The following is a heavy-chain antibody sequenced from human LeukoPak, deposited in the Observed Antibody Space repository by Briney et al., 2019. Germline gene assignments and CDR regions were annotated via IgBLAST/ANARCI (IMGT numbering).Heavy chain of an antibody. D-gene: IGHD3-16*01. J-gene: IGHJ6*03. CDR1: GGSISSYY. CDR3: ARGYRGYYYYYMDV. Sequence: SETLSLTCTVSGGSISSYYWNWIRQPPGKGLEWIGYIYYSGSTNYNPSLKSRVTISVGTSKNQFSLKLSSVTAADMAVYYCARGYRGYYYYYMDVWGKGTTVTVSS. V-gene: IGHV4-59*01. CDR2: IYYSGST.